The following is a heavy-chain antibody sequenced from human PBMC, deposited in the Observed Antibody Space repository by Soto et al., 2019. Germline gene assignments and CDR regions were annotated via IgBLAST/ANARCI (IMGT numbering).Heavy chain of an antibody. Sequence: SETLSLTCAVSGGSISSGGYSWSWIRQPPGKGLEWIGYIYHSGSTYYNPSLKSRVTISVDTSKKHFSLKLSSVTAADTAVYYCARHNYDSSGESAAFDIWGQGTMVTVSS. CDR2: IYHSGST. CDR1: GGSISSGGYS. V-gene: IGHV4-30-2*01. D-gene: IGHD3-22*01. CDR3: ARHNYDSSGESAAFDI. J-gene: IGHJ3*02.